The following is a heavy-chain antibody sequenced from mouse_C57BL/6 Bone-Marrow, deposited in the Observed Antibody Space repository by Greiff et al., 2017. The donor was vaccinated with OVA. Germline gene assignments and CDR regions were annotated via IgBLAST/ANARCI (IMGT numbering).Heavy chain of an antibody. V-gene: IGHV1-81*01. CDR1: GYTFTSYG. CDR3: AKGLLRIAMDY. D-gene: IGHD2-10*01. J-gene: IGHJ4*01. Sequence: VQLQQSGAELARPGASVKLSCKASGYTFTSYGISWVKQRPGQGLEWIGEIYPRSGNTYYNEKFKGKATLTADKSSSTAYMELRSLTSEDSAVYFCAKGLLRIAMDYWGQGTSVTVSS. CDR2: IYPRSGNT.